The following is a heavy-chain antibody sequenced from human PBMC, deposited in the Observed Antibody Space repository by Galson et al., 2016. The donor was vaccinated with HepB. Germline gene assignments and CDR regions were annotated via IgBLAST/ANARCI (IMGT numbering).Heavy chain of an antibody. CDR3: ARRPIYCSGGSCYFDY. CDR1: GGSVSSSGYY. D-gene: IGHD2-15*01. Sequence: SETLSLTCTVSGGSVSSSGYYWGWIRQPPGKGLEWIVTVYYSGSTYYNPSLKSRVAIPVDTSNNQFSLKLSSVTAADTAVYYRARRPIYCSGGSCYFDYWGQGTLVTVSS. CDR2: VYYSGST. V-gene: IGHV4-39*01. J-gene: IGHJ4*02.